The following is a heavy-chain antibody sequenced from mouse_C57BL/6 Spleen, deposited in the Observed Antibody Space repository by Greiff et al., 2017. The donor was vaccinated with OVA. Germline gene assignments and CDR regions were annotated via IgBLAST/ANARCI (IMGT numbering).Heavy chain of an antibody. J-gene: IGHJ3*01. CDR3: ARDYGYDGFAY. CDR2: INPNNGGT. D-gene: IGHD2-2*01. Sequence: VQLQQSGPELVKPGASVKISCKASGYTFTDYYMNWVKQSHGKSLEWIGDINPNNGGTSYNQKFKGKATLTVDKSSSTAYMELRSLTSEDSAVYYWARDYGYDGFAYRGQGTLVTVSA. CDR1: GYTFTDYY. V-gene: IGHV1-26*01.